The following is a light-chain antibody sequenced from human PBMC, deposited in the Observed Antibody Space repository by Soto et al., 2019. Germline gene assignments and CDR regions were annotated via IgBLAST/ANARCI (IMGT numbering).Light chain of an antibody. CDR3: QHYDNPPS. J-gene: IGKJ4*01. V-gene: IGKV1-33*01. Sequence: IRRTQSPSSRSATTGGGAPMTCRASQDISNYLNWYQQKPGKAPKLLIYDASNLETGVPSRFSGSGSGTDFTLTISSLQPEDIATYYCQHYDNPPSFGGGTKVDIK. CDR1: QDISNY. CDR2: DAS.